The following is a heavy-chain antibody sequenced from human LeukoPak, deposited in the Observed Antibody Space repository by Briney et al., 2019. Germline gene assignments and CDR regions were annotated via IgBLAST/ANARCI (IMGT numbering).Heavy chain of an antibody. CDR1: GVSISSYY. D-gene: IGHD3-10*01. V-gene: IGHV4-59*01. CDR3: ARSPYGSGSYNY. Sequence: SETLSLTCTVSGVSISSYYWIWLRQPPGKGLEWIGYIYYSGSTNYNPSLKSRVTISVDTSKNQFSLKLSSVTAADTAVYYCARSPYGSGSYNYWGQGTLVTVSS. J-gene: IGHJ4*02. CDR2: IYYSGST.